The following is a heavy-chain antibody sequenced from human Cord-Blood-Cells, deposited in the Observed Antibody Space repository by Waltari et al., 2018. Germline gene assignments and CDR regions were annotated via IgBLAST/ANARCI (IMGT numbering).Heavy chain of an antibody. J-gene: IGHJ5*02. CDR3: ARKETGTTYNWFDP. CDR2: TYYIGST. V-gene: IGHV4-39*01. CDR1: GGSISSSSYY. Sequence: QLQLQESGPGLVTPSETLSLTCTVSGGSISSSSYYWGWIRQPPGKGLEWIGSTYYIGSTYYNPSLKSRVTISVDTSKNQFSLKLSSVTAADTAVYYCARKETGTTYNWFDPWGQGTLVTVSS. D-gene: IGHD1-7*01.